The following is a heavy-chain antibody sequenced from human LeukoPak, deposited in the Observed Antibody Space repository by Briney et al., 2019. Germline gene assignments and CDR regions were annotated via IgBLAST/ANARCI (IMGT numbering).Heavy chain of an antibody. CDR1: GFTFSSYA. V-gene: IGHV3-23*01. CDR3: AKDPEAFYCSSTSCYSPWFDP. CDR2: ISGSGGST. Sequence: PGGSLRLSCAASGFTFSSYAMSWVRQAPGKGLEWVSAISGSGGSTYYADSVKGRFTISRHNSKNTLYLQMNSLRAEDTAVYYCAKDPEAFYCSSTSCYSPWFDPWGQGTLVTVSS. D-gene: IGHD2-2*02. J-gene: IGHJ5*02.